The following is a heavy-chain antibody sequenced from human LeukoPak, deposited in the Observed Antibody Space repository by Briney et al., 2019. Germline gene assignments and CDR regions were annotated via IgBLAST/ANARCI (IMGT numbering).Heavy chain of an antibody. D-gene: IGHD6-19*01. CDR2: IYPGDSDT. V-gene: IGHV5-51*01. CDR1: GYSFTSYW. J-gene: IGHJ4*02. CDR3: ARQGLGSSGWYSMGY. Sequence: GESLKISCKGSGYSFTSYWIGWVRQMPGKGLEWMGIIYPGDSDTRYSPSFQGQVTISADKSISTAYLQWSSPKASDTAMYYCARQGLGSSGWYSMGYWGQGTLVTVSS.